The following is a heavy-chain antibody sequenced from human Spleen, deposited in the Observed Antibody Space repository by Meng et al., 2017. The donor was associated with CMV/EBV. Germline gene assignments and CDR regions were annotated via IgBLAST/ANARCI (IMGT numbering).Heavy chain of an antibody. CDR2: IYSGGNT. V-gene: IGHV3-53*01. D-gene: IGHD6-13*01. CDR3: AREPYSSSFYYYYGMDV. J-gene: IGHJ6*02. CDR1: EFSFSTYS. Sequence: GESLKISCAASEFSFSTYSMNWVRQAPGKGLEWVSLIYSGGNTYYADSVKGRFTISRDNSKNTLYLQMNTLRAEDTAVYYCAREPYSSSFYYYYGMDVWGQGTTVTVSS.